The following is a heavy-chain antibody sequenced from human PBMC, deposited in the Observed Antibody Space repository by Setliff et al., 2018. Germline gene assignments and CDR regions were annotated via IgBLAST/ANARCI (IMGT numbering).Heavy chain of an antibody. V-gene: IGHV1-18*01. Sequence: ASVKVSCKASAYILSSYGISWVRQAPGEGLEWMGWISPYNGVTSYAQRFQGRVTMTTDTSTSAAYLELMSLRSDDTAVYYCAISSLSICSGDTCPNAFDIWGQGTRGTVSS. J-gene: IGHJ3*02. D-gene: IGHD2-15*01. CDR3: AISSLSICSGDTCPNAFDI. CDR2: ISPYNGVT. CDR1: AYILSSYG.